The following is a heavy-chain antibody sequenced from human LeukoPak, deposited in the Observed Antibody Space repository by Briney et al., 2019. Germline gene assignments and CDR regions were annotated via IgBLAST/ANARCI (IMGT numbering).Heavy chain of an antibody. Sequence: PGGPLRLSCAASGFTFSTYNMNWVRQAPGKGLEWVSCISSGCRHIFYADSVKGRFTISRDNAKNSLDLQMNSLRVEDTAVYYCARDDGGALGVFDIWGQGTLVTVSS. CDR3: ARDDGGALGVFDI. CDR2: ISSGCRHI. J-gene: IGHJ3*02. CDR1: GFTFSTYN. D-gene: IGHD4-23*01. V-gene: IGHV3-21*01.